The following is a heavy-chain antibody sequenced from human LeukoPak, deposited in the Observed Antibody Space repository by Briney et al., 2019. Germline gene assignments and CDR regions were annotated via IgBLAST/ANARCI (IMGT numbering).Heavy chain of an antibody. CDR1: GFTFSSYA. Sequence: PGGSLRLSCAASGFTFSSYAMNWVRQAPGKGLEWVSAIGSGSGGTTIYADSVKGRFTISRDNSKNTLYLQMTSLRGEDTAVYYCAKNYESGRGVPYAMDVWGQGTTVTVSS. CDR3: AKNYESGRGVPYAMDV. D-gene: IGHD3-10*01. V-gene: IGHV3-23*01. J-gene: IGHJ6*02. CDR2: IGSGSGGTT.